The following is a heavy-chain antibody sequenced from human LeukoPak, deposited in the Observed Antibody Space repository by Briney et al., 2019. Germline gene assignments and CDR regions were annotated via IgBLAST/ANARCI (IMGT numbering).Heavy chain of an antibody. CDR3: ARALYYYDSSGYYERPFDY. J-gene: IGHJ4*02. D-gene: IGHD3-22*01. Sequence: GRSLRLSCAASGFTFSSYAMHWVRQAPGKGLEWVAVISYDGSNKYYADSVKGRFTISRDNSKNTLYLQMNSLRAEDTGVYYCARALYYYDSSGYYERPFDYWGQGTLVTVSS. V-gene: IGHV3-30-3*01. CDR2: ISYDGSNK. CDR1: GFTFSSYA.